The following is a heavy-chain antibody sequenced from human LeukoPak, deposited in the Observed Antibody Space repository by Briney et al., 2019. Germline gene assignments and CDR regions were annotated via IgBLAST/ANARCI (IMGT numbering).Heavy chain of an antibody. CDR1: GFTFSSYA. D-gene: IGHD1-26*01. CDR3: ARDAKPRSYYFDY. J-gene: IGHJ4*02. V-gene: IGHV3-30*04. CDR2: ISYDGSNK. Sequence: GGSLRLSCAASGFTFSSYAMHWVRQAPGKGLEWVAVISYDGSNKYYADSVKGRFTISRDNSKSTLYLQMNSLRAEDTAVYYCARDAKPRSYYFDYWGQGTLVTVSS.